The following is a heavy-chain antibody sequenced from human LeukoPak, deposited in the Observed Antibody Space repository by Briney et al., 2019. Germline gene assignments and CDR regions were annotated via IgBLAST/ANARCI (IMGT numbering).Heavy chain of an antibody. CDR2: ISSSGSTI. Sequence: GGSLRLSCAASGFTFSSYEMNWVRQAPGKGLEWVSYISSSGSTIYYADSVKGRFTISRDNAKNSLYLQMNSLRAEDTAVYYCAELGITMIGGVLGKGTTVTISS. V-gene: IGHV3-48*03. CDR1: GFTFSSYE. J-gene: IGHJ6*04. D-gene: IGHD3-10*02. CDR3: AELGITMIGGV.